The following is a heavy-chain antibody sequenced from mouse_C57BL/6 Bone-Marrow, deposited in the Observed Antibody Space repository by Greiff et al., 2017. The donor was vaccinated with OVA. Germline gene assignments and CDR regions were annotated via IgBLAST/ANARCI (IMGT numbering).Heavy chain of an antibody. D-gene: IGHD2-5*01. CDR2: IYPRSGNT. CDR1: GYTFTSYG. J-gene: IGHJ2*01. CDR3: AREGAYSNYFDY. Sequence: VQLQQSGAELARPGASVKLSCKASGYTFTSYGISWVKQRTGQGLEWIGEIYPRSGNTYYNEKIKGKATLTADKSSSTSYMELRSLTSDDSAVYFCAREGAYSNYFDYWGQGTTLTVSS. V-gene: IGHV1-81*01.